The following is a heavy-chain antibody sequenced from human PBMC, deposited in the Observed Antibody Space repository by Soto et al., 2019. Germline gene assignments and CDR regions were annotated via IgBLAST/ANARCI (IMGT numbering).Heavy chain of an antibody. J-gene: IGHJ4*02. CDR1: GLNVSNNY. Sequence: EVQLVESGGGLIQPGGSLSLSCAASGLNVSNNYTNWVRQAPGKEPEWVSVIYRDGTRYYADSVKGRLTISRDNSKNTVYLQMNSLIAEDTAVYYWAREGVAVTSRRPVNDWGQGTLVTVAS. CDR2: IYRDGTR. D-gene: IGHD6-19*01. V-gene: IGHV3-53*01. CDR3: AREGVAVTSRRPVND.